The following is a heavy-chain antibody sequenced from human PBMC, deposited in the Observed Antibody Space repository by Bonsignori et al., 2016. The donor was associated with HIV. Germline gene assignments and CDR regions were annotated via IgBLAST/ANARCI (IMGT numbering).Heavy chain of an antibody. J-gene: IGHJ3*01. CDR2: MKQDGSGT. Sequence: EVQLVESGGGLVQPGGSLRLSCAASGFTLSSYWMNWVRQAPGKGLEWVANMKQDGSGTYYVDSVKGRFTISRDKAKNSLYLQMNSLRAEDTAIYFCARDWIVQTDKVAFD. CDR3: ARDWIVQTDKVAFD. V-gene: IGHV3-7*01. CDR1: GFTLSSYW. D-gene: IGHD1-26*01.